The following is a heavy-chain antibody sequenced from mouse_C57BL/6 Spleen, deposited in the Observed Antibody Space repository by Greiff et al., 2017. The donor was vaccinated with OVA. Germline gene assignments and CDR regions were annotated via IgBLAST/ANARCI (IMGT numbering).Heavy chain of an antibody. V-gene: IGHV1-18*01. CDR2: INPNNGGT. Sequence: EVQLQQSGPELVKPGASVKIPCKASGYTFTDYNMDWVKQSHGKSLEWIGDINPNNGGTIYNQKFKGKATLTVDKSSSTAYMELRSLTSEDTAVYYCARLGVTTVVAPFDYWGQGTTLTVSS. CDR3: ARLGVTTVVAPFDY. CDR1: GYTFTDYN. J-gene: IGHJ2*01. D-gene: IGHD1-1*01.